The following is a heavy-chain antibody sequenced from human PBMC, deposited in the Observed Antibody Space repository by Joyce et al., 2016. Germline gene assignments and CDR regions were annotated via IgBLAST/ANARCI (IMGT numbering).Heavy chain of an antibody. D-gene: IGHD5-18*01. CDR3: YGYNS. J-gene: IGHJ4*02. CDR1: GFTFSGST. CDR2: IRNKPNSYAP. V-gene: IGHV3-73*02. Sequence: EVQLVESGGGLVQPGGSRKLSCAASGFTFSGSTMHWVRQASGKVLEGVGRIRNKPNSYAPSYTASVKGRLTISRDDSQNTAYLHMNSLKTEDTAVYYCYGYNSWGQGTLVTVSS.